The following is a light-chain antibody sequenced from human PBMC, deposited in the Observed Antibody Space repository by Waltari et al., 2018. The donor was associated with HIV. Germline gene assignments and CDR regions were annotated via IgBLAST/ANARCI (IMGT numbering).Light chain of an antibody. J-gene: IGLJ2*01. CDR1: RPNIGSNS. Sequence: QSVLAQPPSASGTPGRRVTISFFGSRPNIGSNSVIGSQHFPGTAPKLLIYGDRLRPSGVPARFSGSKFGTSASLVITGLQSGDEADYCCSTWDDRLNGPVVFGGGTRLTVL. CDR3: STWDDRLNGPVV. V-gene: IGLV1-44*01. CDR2: GDR.